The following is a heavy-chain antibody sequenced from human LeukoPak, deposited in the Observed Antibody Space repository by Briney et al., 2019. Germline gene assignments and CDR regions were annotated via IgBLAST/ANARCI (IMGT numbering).Heavy chain of an antibody. CDR3: TKAYDSWIGSFYDY. J-gene: IGHJ4*02. CDR2: IRRDGSNQ. D-gene: IGHD3-3*01. V-gene: IGHV3-30*02. CDR1: GFTFSSHG. Sequence: GGSQRLSCAASGFTFSSHGMHWVRQAPGKGLEWVSFIRRDGSNQYYAESVKGRFTISRDNSKNTLDLQMGSLRVEDTAVYYCTKAYDSWIGSFYDYWGRGTQVTVSS.